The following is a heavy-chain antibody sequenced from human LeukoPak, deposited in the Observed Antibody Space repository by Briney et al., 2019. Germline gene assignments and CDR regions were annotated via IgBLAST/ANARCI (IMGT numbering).Heavy chain of an antibody. J-gene: IGHJ4*02. D-gene: IGHD2-15*01. CDR1: GFTFSSYW. CDR2: INSDGSIT. V-gene: IGHV3-74*01. Sequence: GGSLRLSCAASGFTFSSYWMHWVRQAPGTGLVWVSHINSDGSITNYADSVKGRFTISRDNAKNTLYLQMNSLRAEDTSVYYCARESDSPDYWGQGTLVTVSS. CDR3: ARESDSPDY.